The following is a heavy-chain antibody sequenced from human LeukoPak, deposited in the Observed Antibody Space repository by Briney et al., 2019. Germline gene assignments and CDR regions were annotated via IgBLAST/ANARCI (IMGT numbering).Heavy chain of an antibody. CDR1: GFTFSDYY. CDR2: ISGSTSYT. J-gene: IGHJ4*02. Sequence: GGSLRLSCVASGFTFSDYYMSWIRQAPGKGLEWVSYISGSTSYTNYADSVKGRFTISRDNAKNSVYLQMNSLRGEDTAVYYCARDYCNGGSCYRLQDYWGQGTLVSVSS. V-gene: IGHV3-11*06. CDR3: ARDYCNGGSCYRLQDY. D-gene: IGHD2-15*01.